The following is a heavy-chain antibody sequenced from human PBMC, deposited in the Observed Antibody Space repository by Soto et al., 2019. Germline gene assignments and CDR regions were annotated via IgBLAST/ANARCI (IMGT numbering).Heavy chain of an antibody. Sequence: GGSLSLSCAASGFTFSSHAMSWVRQAPGKGLEWVSAISGSGGSTYYADSVKVRFTISKDNSKNTLYLQMNILRAEDTAVYYCAKSPVDQYYFDFWGQGTLVTVSS. CDR3: AKSPVDQYYFDF. CDR1: GFTFSSHA. D-gene: IGHD2-15*01. J-gene: IGHJ4*02. V-gene: IGHV3-23*01. CDR2: ISGSGGST.